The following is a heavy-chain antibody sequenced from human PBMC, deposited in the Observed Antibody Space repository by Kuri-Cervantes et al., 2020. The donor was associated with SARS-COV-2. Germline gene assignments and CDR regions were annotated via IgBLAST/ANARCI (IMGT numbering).Heavy chain of an antibody. D-gene: IGHD3-3*01. CDR3: TKDDFWSGYSDY. V-gene: IGHV3-49*04. CDR1: GFTFGDYA. Sequence: GGSLRLSCAASGFTFGDYAMSWVRQAPGKGLEWVGFIRSKAYGGTTEYAASVKGRFTISRDDSKSIAYLQMNSLKTEDTAVYYCTKDDFWSGYSDYWGQGTLVTVSS. J-gene: IGHJ4*02. CDR2: IRSKAYGGTT.